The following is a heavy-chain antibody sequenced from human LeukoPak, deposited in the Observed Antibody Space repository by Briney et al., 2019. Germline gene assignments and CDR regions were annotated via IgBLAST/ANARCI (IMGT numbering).Heavy chain of an antibody. CDR1: GFTFSTYW. CDR3: ASGTQNPYYYDSSGSLI. Sequence: GGSLRLSCEASGFTFSTYWMGWVRQAPGKGLEWVANIKQDGSEKYYVDSVKGRFTISRDDAKNSLYLQMNSLRAEDTAVYYCASGTQNPYYYDSSGSLIWGQGTLVTVSS. D-gene: IGHD3-22*01. CDR2: IKQDGSEK. J-gene: IGHJ4*02. V-gene: IGHV3-7*01.